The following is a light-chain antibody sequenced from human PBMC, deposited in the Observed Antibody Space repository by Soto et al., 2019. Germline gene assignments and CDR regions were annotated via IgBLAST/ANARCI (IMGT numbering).Light chain of an antibody. CDR1: QGVGST. V-gene: IGKV3-15*01. CDR3: QHYLTWPLT. CDR2: DAS. J-gene: IGKJ4*01. Sequence: ELVLTQSPATLSLSPGERATLSCRASQGVGSTLAWYQQEPGRAPRLLIYDASTRATGIPARFSGAGSGTEFTLTISDLQSDDFAVYYCQHYLTWPLTFGGGTRVEI.